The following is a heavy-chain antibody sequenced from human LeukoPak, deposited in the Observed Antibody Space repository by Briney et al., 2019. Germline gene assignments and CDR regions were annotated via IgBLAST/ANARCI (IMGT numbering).Heavy chain of an antibody. CDR2: INPNSGGT. Sequence: ASVKVSCKASGYTFTVYYMHWVRQAPGQGLERMGWINPNSGGTNYAQKFQGRVTMTRDTSISTAYMELSRLRSDDTAVYYCARDSDPNSYYYYMDVWGKGTTVTVSS. CDR1: GYTFTVYY. CDR3: ARDSDPNSYYYYMDV. J-gene: IGHJ6*03. V-gene: IGHV1-2*02.